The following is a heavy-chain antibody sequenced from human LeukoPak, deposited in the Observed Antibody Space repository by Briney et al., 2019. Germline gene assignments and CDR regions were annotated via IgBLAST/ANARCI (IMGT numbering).Heavy chain of an antibody. J-gene: IGHJ4*02. CDR2: ISGSGDST. D-gene: IGHD3-9*01. V-gene: IGHV3-23*01. CDR1: GFTFSSYA. CDR3: AKEVSILTGYHSNLDY. Sequence: PGGSLRLSCAASGFTFSSYAMTWVRQAPGKGLEWVSGISGSGDSTSYADSVKGRFTISRDNSKNTLYLQMNSLRADDTAVYYCAKEVSILTGYHSNLDYWGQGTLVTVSS.